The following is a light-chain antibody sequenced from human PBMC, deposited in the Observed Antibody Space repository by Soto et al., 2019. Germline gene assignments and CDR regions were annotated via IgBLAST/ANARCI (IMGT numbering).Light chain of an antibody. J-gene: IGKJ1*01. V-gene: IGKV1-5*03. CDR2: KAS. Sequence: DIQMTQSPSTLSASVGDRVTITCRASQSITDWLAWYQQKPGKAPKFLIYKASNLEGGVPSRFSGSGSGTEFTLTTSSVHPDDFATYYCQYWDDYSWTFGQGTKVEI. CDR3: QYWDDYSWT. CDR1: QSITDW.